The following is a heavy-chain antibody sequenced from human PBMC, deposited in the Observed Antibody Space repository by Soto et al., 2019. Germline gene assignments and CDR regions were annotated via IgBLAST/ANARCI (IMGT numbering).Heavy chain of an antibody. CDR3: AGASSSYYYLGYYYYYGMDV. CDR1: GCSISSYY. CDR2: IYYSGST. V-gene: IGHV4-59*01. D-gene: IGHD3-16*01. J-gene: IGHJ6*02. Sequence: SETLSLTCTVSGCSISSYYWSWVRQPTGKGLEWIGYIYYSGSTNYNPSLKSRVTISVDTSKNQFSLKLSSVTAADTAVYYCAGASSSYYYLGYYYYYGMDVWGQGTTVTVSS.